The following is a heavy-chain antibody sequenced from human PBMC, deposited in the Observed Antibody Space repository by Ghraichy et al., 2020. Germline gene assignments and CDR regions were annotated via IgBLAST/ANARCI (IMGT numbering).Heavy chain of an antibody. CDR3: AKGQWELYS. J-gene: IGHJ5*02. D-gene: IGHD1-26*01. CDR2: ISGNGDIT. V-gene: IGHV3-23*01. Sequence: LSLTCAASGFTFINSGMSWVRQTPGRGLEWVSSISGNGDITYYADSVKGRFTIARDNSENTLFLQMNSLRVEDTAIYYCAKGQWELYSWGQGTLVTVSS. CDR1: GFTFINSG.